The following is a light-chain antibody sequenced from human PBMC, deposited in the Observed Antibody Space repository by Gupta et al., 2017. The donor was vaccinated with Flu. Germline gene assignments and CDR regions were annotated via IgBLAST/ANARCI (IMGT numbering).Light chain of an antibody. V-gene: IGKV3-20*01. J-gene: IGKJ4*01. Sequence: GERATLACRASQSVSKNYLAWYKQKKPGQAPRLLIYGASCRATGIPDRFSGRGSGTDFTVTISRLEAEDFAVYYCQQESSAPITFGRGTKVEIK. CDR3: QQESSAPIT. CDR2: GAS. CDR1: QSVSKNY.